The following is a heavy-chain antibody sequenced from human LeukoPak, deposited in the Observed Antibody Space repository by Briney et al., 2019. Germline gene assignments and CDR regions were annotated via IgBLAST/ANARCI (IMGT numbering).Heavy chain of an antibody. CDR3: ARGVDYYGV. CDR1: GGSISSYY. Sequence: SETLSLTCTVSGGSISSYYWSWIRQPPGKGLEWIGFIYYSGSTHYNPSLKSRVTISVDTSKNQFSLKLTSVTAADTAVYYCARGVDYYGVWGQGTLVTVSS. V-gene: IGHV4-59*12. CDR2: IYYSGST. J-gene: IGHJ4*02. D-gene: IGHD3-10*01.